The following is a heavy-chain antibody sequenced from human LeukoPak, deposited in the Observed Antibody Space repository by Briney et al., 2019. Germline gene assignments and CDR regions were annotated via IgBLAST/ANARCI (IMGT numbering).Heavy chain of an antibody. CDR2: ISSDGSST. CDR1: GFSFSTYW. V-gene: IGHV3-74*01. Sequence: GGSLRLSCAASGFSFSTYWMHWVRQAPGKGLVWVSRISSDGSSTYYADSVKGRFTISRDDAKNTLYLQMSSLRAEDTAVYYCARAATEIYYSSGVRGSWGQGTLVTVSS. D-gene: IGHD3-10*01. J-gene: IGHJ5*02. CDR3: ARAATEIYYSSGVRGS.